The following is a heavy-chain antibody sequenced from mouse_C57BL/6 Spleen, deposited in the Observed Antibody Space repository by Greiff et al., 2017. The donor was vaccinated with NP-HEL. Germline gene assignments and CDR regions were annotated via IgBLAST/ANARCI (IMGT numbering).Heavy chain of an antibody. CDR2: IRNKANGYTT. Sequence: EVMLVESGGGLVQPGGSLSLSCAASGFTFTDYYMSWVRQPPGKALEWLGFIRNKANGYTTEYSASVKGRFTSSRDNSQSILYLQMNDLRAEDSATYYCARYREPRGYYAMDYWGQGTSVTVAS. D-gene: IGHD6-1*01. CDR3: ARYREPRGYYAMDY. V-gene: IGHV7-3*01. CDR1: GFTFTDYY. J-gene: IGHJ4*01.